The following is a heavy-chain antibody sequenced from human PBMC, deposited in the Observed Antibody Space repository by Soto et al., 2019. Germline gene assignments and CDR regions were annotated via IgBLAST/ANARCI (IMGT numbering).Heavy chain of an antibody. Sequence: SETLSLTCTVSGGSISSGDYYWSWIRQPPGKGLEWIGYIYYSGSTYYNPSLKSRVTISVDTSKNQFSLKLSSVTAADTAVYYCARAKWSPDPHYFDYWGQGTPVTVSS. J-gene: IGHJ4*02. D-gene: IGHD2-15*01. CDR3: ARAKWSPDPHYFDY. CDR1: GGSISSGDYY. V-gene: IGHV4-30-4*01. CDR2: IYYSGST.